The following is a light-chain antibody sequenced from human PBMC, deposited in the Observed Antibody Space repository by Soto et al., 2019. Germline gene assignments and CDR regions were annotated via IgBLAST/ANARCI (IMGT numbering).Light chain of an antibody. CDR3: QQYSSDST. J-gene: IGKJ1*01. Sequence: IQMTQSPSPLSASVGDRVTITCRASQNINTWLAWYQQKPGKAPRLLIYRASSLENGVPSRFGGRGSGTQFIFTISSLQPDDSATYYCQQYSSDSTFGQGTKVEIK. CDR1: QNINTW. V-gene: IGKV1-5*03. CDR2: RAS.